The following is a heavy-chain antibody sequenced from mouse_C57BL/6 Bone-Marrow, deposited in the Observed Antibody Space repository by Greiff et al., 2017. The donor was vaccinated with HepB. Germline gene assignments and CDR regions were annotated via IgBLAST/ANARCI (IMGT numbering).Heavy chain of an antibody. Sequence: EVQLQQSGPELVKPGASVKISCKASGYTFTDYYMNWVKQSHGKSLEWIGDINPNNGGTSYNQKFKGKATLTVDKSSSTAYMELRSLTSEDSAVYYCSPSSRVLRLDYWGQLTTLTVSS. V-gene: IGHV1-26*01. CDR1: GYTFTDYY. CDR2: INPNNGGT. CDR3: SPSSRVLRLDY. J-gene: IGHJ2*01. D-gene: IGHD1-1*01.